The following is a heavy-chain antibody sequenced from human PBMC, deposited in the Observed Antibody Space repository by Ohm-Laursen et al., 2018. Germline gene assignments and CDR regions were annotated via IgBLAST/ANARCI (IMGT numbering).Heavy chain of an antibody. CDR1: GFTFSSYA. J-gene: IGHJ4*02. Sequence: RLSCSASGFTFSSYAMSWVRQAPGKGLEWVSAISGSGGSTYYADSVEGRFTISRDNSKNTLYLQMNSLRAEDTAVYYCAKDVAGKWFIFDYWGQGTLVTVSS. V-gene: IGHV3-23*01. CDR2: ISGSGGST. D-gene: IGHD3-22*01. CDR3: AKDVAGKWFIFDY.